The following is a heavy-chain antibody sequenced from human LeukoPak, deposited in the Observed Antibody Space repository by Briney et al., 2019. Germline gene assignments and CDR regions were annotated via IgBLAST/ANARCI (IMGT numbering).Heavy chain of an antibody. J-gene: IGHJ4*02. D-gene: IGHD1-26*01. CDR2: MSSDGSTK. CDR3: ARSGYSGRYPAYFDY. CDR1: RFTFSSYA. Sequence: GGSLRLSCAASRFTFSSYAMHWVRQAPDKGLEWVAVMSSDGSTKYYADSVRGRFTISRDDSEITLYLQMNSLRPEDTAVYYCARSGYSGRYPAYFDYWGQGTLVTVSS. V-gene: IGHV3-30-3*01.